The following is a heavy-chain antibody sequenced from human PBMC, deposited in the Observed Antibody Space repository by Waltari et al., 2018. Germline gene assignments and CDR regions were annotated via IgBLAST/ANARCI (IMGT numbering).Heavy chain of an antibody. V-gene: IGHV3-74*01. D-gene: IGHD1-26*01. J-gene: IGHJ4*02. CDR3: VREHSDTYSVDY. CDR1: GFTFSSYW. CDR2: INGDGSST. Sequence: EVQLVEPGGGLVQPGGSLRLSCAISGFTFSSYWMHWARQAPGKGLVWVSRINGDGSSTSYADSAKGRFTISRDTAKNTLYLQMNSLRAEDTAVYYCVREHSDTYSVDYWGQGTLVTVSS.